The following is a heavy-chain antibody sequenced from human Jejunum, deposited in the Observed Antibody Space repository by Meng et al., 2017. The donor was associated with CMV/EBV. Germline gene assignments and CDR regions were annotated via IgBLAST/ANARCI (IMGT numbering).Heavy chain of an antibody. CDR3: ARGGGLFCKAADCYYPLDL. D-gene: IGHD2-21*02. CDR2: ISNDGGSQ. CDR1: SYA. V-gene: IGHV3-30*04. Sequence: SYAMTWVRQAPGKGLEWVAIISNDGGSQNYADSVKGRFTISRGESKDTLVLEMNSLRPDDTAVYFCARGGGLFCKAADCYYPLDLWGQGTLVTVSS. J-gene: IGHJ5*02.